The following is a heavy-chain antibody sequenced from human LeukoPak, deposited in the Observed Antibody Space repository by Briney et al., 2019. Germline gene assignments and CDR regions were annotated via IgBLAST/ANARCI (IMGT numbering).Heavy chain of an antibody. CDR2: IYYSGST. D-gene: IGHD6-6*01. CDR1: GGSISSSSYY. J-gene: IGHJ4*02. CDR3: ARNSSSGGGYFDY. Sequence: KTSETLSLTCTVSGGSISSSSYYWGWIRQPPGKGLEWIGSIYYSGSTYYTPSLKSRVTTSVDTSKNQFSLKLSSVTAADTAVYYCARNSSSGGGYFDYWGQGTLVTVSS. V-gene: IGHV4-39*01.